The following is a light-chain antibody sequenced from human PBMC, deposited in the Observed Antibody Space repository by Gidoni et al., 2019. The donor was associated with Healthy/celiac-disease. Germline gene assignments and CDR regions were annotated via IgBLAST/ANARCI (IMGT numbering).Light chain of an antibody. Sequence: QSVLTQPPSVSAAPGQKVTISCSGSSSNLGNHYVSWYQQLPGTAPKLLIYDNNKRPSGIPDRFSGSKSGTSATLGITGLQTGDEADYYCGTWDSSLSAGGVFGGGTKLTVL. CDR2: DNN. J-gene: IGLJ3*02. CDR3: GTWDSSLSAGGV. V-gene: IGLV1-51*01. CDR1: SSNLGNHY.